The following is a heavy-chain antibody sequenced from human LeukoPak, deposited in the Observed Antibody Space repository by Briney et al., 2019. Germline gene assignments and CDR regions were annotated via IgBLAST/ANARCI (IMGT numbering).Heavy chain of an antibody. CDR2: IYYSGST. V-gene: IGHV4-59*01. J-gene: IGHJ5*02. Sequence: PSETLSLTCTVSGGSISSYYWSWIRQPPGKGLEWIGYIYYSGSTNYNPSLKSRVTISVDTSKNQFSLKLSSVTAADTAVYYCARLDYSWRTPNWFDPWGQGTLVTVSS. CDR1: GGSISSYY. D-gene: IGHD5-18*01. CDR3: ARLDYSWRTPNWFDP.